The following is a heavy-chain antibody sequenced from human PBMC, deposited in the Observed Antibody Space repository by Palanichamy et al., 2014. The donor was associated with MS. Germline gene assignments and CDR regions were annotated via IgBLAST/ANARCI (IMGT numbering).Heavy chain of an antibody. CDR3: AGWNYSSWFDY. V-gene: IGHV3-7*04. Sequence: YWMSWVRQAPGKGLEWVANIKQDGSEKSYVDSVKGRFTISRDNAKNSLYLQMNSLRVEDAAVYYCAGWNYSSWFDYWGQGTLVTVSS. CDR1: YW. D-gene: IGHD6-13*01. J-gene: IGHJ4*02. CDR2: IKQDGSEK.